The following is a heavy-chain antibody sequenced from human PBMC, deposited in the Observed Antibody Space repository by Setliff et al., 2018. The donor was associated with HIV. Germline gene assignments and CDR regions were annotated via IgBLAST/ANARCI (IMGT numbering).Heavy chain of an antibody. Sequence: SVKVSCKASGGTFSSYAISWVRQAPGQGLEWMGGIIPILGIANYAQKFQGRVTMTTDTATSTAYMELSSLRSEDTAVYYCARDDPRRGIFGGLDYWGQGTLVTVSS. CDR3: ARDDPRRGIFGGLDY. CDR2: IIPILGIA. D-gene: IGHD3-3*01. J-gene: IGHJ4*02. CDR1: GGTFSSYA. V-gene: IGHV1-69*10.